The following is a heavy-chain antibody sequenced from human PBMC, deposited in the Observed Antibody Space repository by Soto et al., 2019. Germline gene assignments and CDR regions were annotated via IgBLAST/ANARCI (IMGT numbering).Heavy chain of an antibody. CDR2: INHSGST. J-gene: IGHJ6*02. CDR1: GGSFSGYY. Sequence: QVQLQQWGAGLLKPSETLSLTCAVYGGSFSGYYWSWIRQPPGKGLEWIGEINHSGSTNYNPSLKSRVTISVDTSKNQFSLKLSSVTAADTAVYYCARGRRVPDRGRYYYGMDVWGQGTTVTVSS. CDR3: ARGRRVPDRGRYYYGMDV. V-gene: IGHV4-34*01. D-gene: IGHD1-26*01.